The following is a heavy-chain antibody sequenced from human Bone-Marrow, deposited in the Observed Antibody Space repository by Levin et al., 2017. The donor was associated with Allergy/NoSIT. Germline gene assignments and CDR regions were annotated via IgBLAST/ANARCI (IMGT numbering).Heavy chain of an antibody. J-gene: IGHJ4*02. CDR2: IRYDGSSE. CDR1: GFTFSSYA. D-gene: IGHD6-19*01. CDR3: AKDGRLGSGWHSYYFNY. Sequence: HPGGSLRLSCAASGFTFSSYAMHWVRQAPGKGLEWVAGIRYDGSSEYYADSVKGRFTISRDNSKSTLYLQMSGLRADDTSLYYCAKDGRLGSGWHSYYFNYWGQGTLVTVSS. V-gene: IGHV3-30*02.